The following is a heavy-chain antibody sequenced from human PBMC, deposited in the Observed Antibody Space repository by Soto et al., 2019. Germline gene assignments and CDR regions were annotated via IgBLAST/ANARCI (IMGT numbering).Heavy chain of an antibody. D-gene: IGHD3-10*01. CDR3: ATVGWFGEVTY. V-gene: IGHV1-24*01. Sequence: ASVKVSCKVSGYTLTELSMHWVRQAPGQGFEWMGGFDPEDGETIYAEKFQGRVTMTEDTSTDTAYMELSSLRSEDTAVYHCATVGWFGEVTYWGQGTLVTVSS. J-gene: IGHJ4*02. CDR2: FDPEDGET. CDR1: GYTLTELS.